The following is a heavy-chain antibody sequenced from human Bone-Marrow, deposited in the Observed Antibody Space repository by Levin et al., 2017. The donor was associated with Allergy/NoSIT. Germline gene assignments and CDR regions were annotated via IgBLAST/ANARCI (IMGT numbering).Heavy chain of an antibody. CDR2: IYYSGST. CDR1: GGSISSGGYY. D-gene: IGHD3-10*01. J-gene: IGHJ6*02. CDR3: ARDSGRTIWFGEFPHYYYYGMDV. Sequence: PSETLSLTCTVSGGSISSGGYYWSWIRQHPGKGLEWIGYIYYSGSTYYNPSLKSRVTISVDTSKNQFSLKLSSVTAADTAVYYCARDSGRTIWFGEFPHYYYYGMDVWGQGTTVTVSS. V-gene: IGHV4-31*03.